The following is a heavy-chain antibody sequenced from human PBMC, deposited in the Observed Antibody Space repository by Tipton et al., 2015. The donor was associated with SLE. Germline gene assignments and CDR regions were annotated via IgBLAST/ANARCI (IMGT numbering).Heavy chain of an antibody. Sequence: TLSLTCTVSGGSISSSSYYWGWIRQPPGKGLEWIGSIYYSGSTYYNPSLKSRVTISVDTSKNQFSLKLSSVTAADTAVYYYARVGVVTPFDYWGQGTLVTVSS. CDR2: IYYSGST. CDR1: GGSISSSSYY. D-gene: IGHD4-23*01. J-gene: IGHJ4*02. CDR3: ARVGVVTPFDY. V-gene: IGHV4-39*07.